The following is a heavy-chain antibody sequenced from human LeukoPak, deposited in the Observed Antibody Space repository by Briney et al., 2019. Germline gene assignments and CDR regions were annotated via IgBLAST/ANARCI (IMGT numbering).Heavy chain of an antibody. CDR2: INHSGST. Sequence: SETLSLTCAVYGGSFSGYYWSWIRQPPGKGLEWIGEINHSGSTNYNPSLKSRVTISVDTSKNQFSLKLSSVTAADTAVYYCASLYYYDLSFDYWGQGTLVTVSS. J-gene: IGHJ4*02. V-gene: IGHV4-34*01. CDR3: ASLYYYDLSFDY. CDR1: GGSFSGYY. D-gene: IGHD3-22*01.